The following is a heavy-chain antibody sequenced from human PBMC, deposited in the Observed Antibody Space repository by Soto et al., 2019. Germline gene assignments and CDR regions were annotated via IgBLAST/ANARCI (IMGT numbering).Heavy chain of an antibody. CDR1: GYTFTTYY. D-gene: IGHD6-6*01. V-gene: IGHV1-46*03. CDR3: ARGHFFGSSSLYFDY. J-gene: IGHJ4*02. CDR2: INPSGGST. Sequence: QVQLVQSGAEVKKPGASVKVSCKASGYTFTTYYMHWVRQAPGQGLEGMGIINPSGGSTSYAQKFQGRVTMTRDTSKSTVYMELSSLRSEDTAVYYCARGHFFGSSSLYFDYWGQGTLVTVSS.